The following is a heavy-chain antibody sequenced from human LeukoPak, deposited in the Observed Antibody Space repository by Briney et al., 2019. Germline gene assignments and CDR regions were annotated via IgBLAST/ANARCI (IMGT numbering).Heavy chain of an antibody. Sequence: PSETLSLTCAVSGYSISSGYYWGWIRQPPGKGLEWIGSIYHSGSTYYNPSLKSRVTISVDTSKNQFSLKLSSVTAADTAVYYCARGQTLWGSGWYHYWGQGTLVTVSS. D-gene: IGHD6-19*01. CDR1: GYSISSGYY. J-gene: IGHJ4*02. V-gene: IGHV4-38-2*01. CDR2: IYHSGST. CDR3: ARGQTLWGSGWYHY.